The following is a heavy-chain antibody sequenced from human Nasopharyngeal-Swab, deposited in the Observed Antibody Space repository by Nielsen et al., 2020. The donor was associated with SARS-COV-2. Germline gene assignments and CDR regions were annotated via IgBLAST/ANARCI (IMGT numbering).Heavy chain of an antibody. V-gene: IGHV3-30*03. CDR1: GFSFRSYG. J-gene: IGHJ6*02. CDR2: ISYDGSNK. CDR3: ARGTIFGVVKRGPGDYYGMDV. D-gene: IGHD3-3*01. Sequence: LSLTCAASGFSFRSYGMHWVRQAPGKGLAWVAVISYDGSNKDYADSVKGRFTISRDNSKNTLYLQTNSLRADDTAVYYCARGTIFGVVKRGPGDYYGMDVWGQGTTVTVSS.